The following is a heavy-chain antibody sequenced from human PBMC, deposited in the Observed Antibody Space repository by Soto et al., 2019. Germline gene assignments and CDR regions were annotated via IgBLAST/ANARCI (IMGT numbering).Heavy chain of an antibody. D-gene: IGHD3-10*01. V-gene: IGHV3-30*18. CDR1: GFTFSSYG. Sequence: GGSLRLSCAASGFTFSSYGMHWVRQAPGKGLEWVAVISYDGSNKYYADSVKGRFTISRDNSKNTLYLQMNSLRAEDTAVYYCAKSSWFGELSPFDYWGQGTLVTVSS. CDR2: ISYDGSNK. CDR3: AKSSWFGELSPFDY. J-gene: IGHJ4*02.